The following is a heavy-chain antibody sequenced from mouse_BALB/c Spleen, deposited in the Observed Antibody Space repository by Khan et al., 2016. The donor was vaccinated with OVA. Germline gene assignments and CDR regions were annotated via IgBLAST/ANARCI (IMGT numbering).Heavy chain of an antibody. CDR1: GYSITSDYA. CDR2: ISSTGST. J-gene: IGHJ4*01. V-gene: IGHV3-2*02. CDR3: ARSLYYSYGYALDC. Sequence: EVQLKESGPGLVKPSQSLSLTCTVTGYSITSDYAWNWIRQFPGNKLEWMGYISSTGSTSYNPSLKSRISFTRDTSKNQFLLQLKSVTTEDTATYFGARSLYYSYGYALDCWGRGTSVTVSS. D-gene: IGHD2-14*01.